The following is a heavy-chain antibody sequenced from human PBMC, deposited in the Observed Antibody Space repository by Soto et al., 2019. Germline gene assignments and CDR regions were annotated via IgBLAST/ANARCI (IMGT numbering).Heavy chain of an antibody. D-gene: IGHD3-22*01. J-gene: IGHJ4*02. V-gene: IGHV3-11*06. CDR2: LSSNSNYK. CDR3: ARATGYYHTSGSDS. CDR1: GFTFSDYY. Sequence: GGSLRLSCAASGFTFSDYYMSWIRQAPGKGLEWISYLSSNSNYKNHADSVRGRFTISRDNAKNSLYLQMNGLRAEETAVYYCARATGYYHTSGSDSWGQGTLVTVSS.